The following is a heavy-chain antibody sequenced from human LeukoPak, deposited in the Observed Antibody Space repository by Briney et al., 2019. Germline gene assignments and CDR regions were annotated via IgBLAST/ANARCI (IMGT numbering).Heavy chain of an antibody. J-gene: IGHJ3*02. CDR3: ARGAYGGNADAFDI. CDR2: ISPNSGDT. V-gene: IGHV1-2*02. D-gene: IGHD4-23*01. Sequence: ASVKVSCKASGYTFTGYYMHWVRQAPGQGLEWMGWISPNSGDTHYVQSFQGRVTMASDTSISTAYMELTRLTSDDTAVYYCARGAYGGNADAFDIWGQGTLVTVSS. CDR1: GYTFTGYY.